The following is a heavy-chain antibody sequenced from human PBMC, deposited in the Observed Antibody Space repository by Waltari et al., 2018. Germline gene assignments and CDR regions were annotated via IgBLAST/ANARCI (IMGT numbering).Heavy chain of an antibody. D-gene: IGHD3-16*01. CDR3: AKGPSLIDY. CDR1: GFTFSSYA. J-gene: IGHJ4*02. Sequence: EVQLLESGGGLVQPGGSLRLSCAASGFTFSSYAMSWVRQAPGKGREWVAASRGSGGSTYYADSVKGRLTISRDKSKNTLYLQMNSLRAEDTAVYYCAKGPSLIDYWGQGTLVTVSS. CDR2: SRGSGGST. V-gene: IGHV3-23*01.